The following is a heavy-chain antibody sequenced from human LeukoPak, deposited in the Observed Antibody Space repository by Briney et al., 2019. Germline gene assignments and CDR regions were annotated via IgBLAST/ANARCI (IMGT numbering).Heavy chain of an antibody. J-gene: IGHJ4*02. D-gene: IGHD1-26*01. CDR2: INPNSGGT. CDR1: GYTFTSYG. Sequence: GASVKVSCKASGYTFTSYGISWVRQAPGQGLEWMGWINPNSGGTNYAQRFQGRVTMTRDTSISTAYMELSRLRSDDTAVYYCATLSGNSWEYYFDYWGQGTLVTVSS. V-gene: IGHV1-2*02. CDR3: ATLSGNSWEYYFDY.